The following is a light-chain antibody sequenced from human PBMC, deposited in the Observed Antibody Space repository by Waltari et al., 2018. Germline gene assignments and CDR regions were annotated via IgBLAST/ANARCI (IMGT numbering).Light chain of an antibody. CDR1: SSDVGGYDY. J-gene: IGLJ1*01. V-gene: IGLV2-14*03. Sequence: QSALTQPASVSGSPGQSITIFCAGPSSDVGGYDYVSWYQQHPGKAPELLIYAVSNRPSGVSDRFSDSKSGNTASLTISGLQADDEADYYCSSYSSSSTLYVFGTGTKVTV. CDR2: AVS. CDR3: SSYSSSSTLYV.